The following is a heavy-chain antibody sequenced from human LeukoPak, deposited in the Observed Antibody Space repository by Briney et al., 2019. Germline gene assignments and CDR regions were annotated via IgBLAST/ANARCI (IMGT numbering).Heavy chain of an antibody. Sequence: PGRSLRLSCAASGFTLGSYGMQWARQAPGKGLEWVAFISYDGSNESFGDSVKGRFTISRDNSKNTLYLQMNSLRAEDTAVYYCAKDIMVVVPAAMGDYWGQGTLVTVSS. CDR3: AKDIMVVVPAAMGDY. CDR1: GFTLGSYG. CDR2: ISYDGSNE. J-gene: IGHJ4*02. V-gene: IGHV3-33*05. D-gene: IGHD2-2*01.